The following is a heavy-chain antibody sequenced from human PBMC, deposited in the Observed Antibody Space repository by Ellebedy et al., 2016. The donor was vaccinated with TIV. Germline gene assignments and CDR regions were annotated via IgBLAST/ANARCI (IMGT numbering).Heavy chain of an antibody. Sequence: GESLKISCAASGFSFRSYSMNWVRQAPGKGLEWISYISSSSDSKYYADSEKGRFTISRDNAKNSLYLQMTSLRDEDTAVYFCTRDGGILTCYYDSWGQGALVTVSS. D-gene: IGHD3-9*01. V-gene: IGHV3-48*02. CDR1: GFSFRSYS. CDR2: ISSSSDSK. J-gene: IGHJ5*01. CDR3: TRDGGILTCYYDS.